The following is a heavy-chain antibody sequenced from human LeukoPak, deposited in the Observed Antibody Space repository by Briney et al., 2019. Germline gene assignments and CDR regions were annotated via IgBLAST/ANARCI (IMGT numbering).Heavy chain of an antibody. CDR2: IKQDGSEK. V-gene: IGHV3-7*01. D-gene: IGHD3-3*01. Sequence: GGSLRLSCAASGFTFSSYWMSWVRQAPGKGLEWVANIKQDGSEKYYVDSVKGRFTISRDNAKNSLYLQMNSLRAEDTAVYYCATAPIYGVVIFPHLRYWGQGTLVTVSS. J-gene: IGHJ4*02. CDR1: GFTFSSYW. CDR3: ATAPIYGVVIFPHLRY.